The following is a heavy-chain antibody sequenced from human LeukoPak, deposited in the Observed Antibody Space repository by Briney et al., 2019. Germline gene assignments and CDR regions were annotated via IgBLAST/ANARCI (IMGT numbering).Heavy chain of an antibody. D-gene: IGHD3-10*01. CDR2: ISGSGGST. V-gene: IGHV3-23*01. Sequence: GGSLRLSCAASGFTFSSYAMSWVRQAPGKGLEWVSAISGSGGSTYYADSVKGRFTISRDNSKNTLYLQMNSLRAEDTAVYYCARAPYYGSGKNYGMDVWGQGTTVTVSS. CDR1: GFTFSSYA. J-gene: IGHJ6*02. CDR3: ARAPYYGSGKNYGMDV.